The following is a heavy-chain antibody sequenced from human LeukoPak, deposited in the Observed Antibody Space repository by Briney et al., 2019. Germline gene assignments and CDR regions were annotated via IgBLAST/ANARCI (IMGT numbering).Heavy chain of an antibody. CDR1: GFTFSSYA. D-gene: IGHD3-10*01. CDR2: ISYDGSNK. Sequence: GGSLRLSCAASGFTFSSYAMHWVRQAPGKGLEWVAVISYDGSNKYYADSVKGRFTISRDNSKNTLYLQMNSLRAEDTAVYYCAKSYGSGITHGDYWGQGTLVTVSS. V-gene: IGHV3-30-3*02. J-gene: IGHJ4*02. CDR3: AKSYGSGITHGDY.